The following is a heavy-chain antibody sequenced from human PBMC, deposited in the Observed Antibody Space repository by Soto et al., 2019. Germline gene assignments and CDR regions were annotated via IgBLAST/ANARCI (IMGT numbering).Heavy chain of an antibody. V-gene: IGHV3-74*01. CDR2: INSDGSST. J-gene: IGHJ6*02. CDR3: ARDGVIAVADKYYYYGMDV. CDR1: GFTFSSYW. D-gene: IGHD6-19*01. Sequence: HPGGSLRLSCAASGFTFSSYWMHWVRQAPGKGLVWVSRINSDGSSTSYADSVKGRFTISRDNAKNTLYLQMNSLRAEDTAVYYCARDGVIAVADKYYYYGMDVWGQGTTVTVSS.